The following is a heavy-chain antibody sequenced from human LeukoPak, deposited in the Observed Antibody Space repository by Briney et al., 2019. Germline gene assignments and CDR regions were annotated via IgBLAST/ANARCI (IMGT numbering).Heavy chain of an antibody. V-gene: IGHV1-69*05. CDR1: GGTFSSYA. D-gene: IGHD1-1*01. CDR3: AREGPNNWSDAFDI. CDR2: IIPIFGTA. Sequence: SVKVSCKASGGTFSSYAISWVRQAPGQGLEWMGRIIPIFGTANYAQKFQGRVTITTDESTSTAYMELSSLRSEDTAVYYCAREGPNNWSDAFDIWGQGTMVTVSS. J-gene: IGHJ3*02.